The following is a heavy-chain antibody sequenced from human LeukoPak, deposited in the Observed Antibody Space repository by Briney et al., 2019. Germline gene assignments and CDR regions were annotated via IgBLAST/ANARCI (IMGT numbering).Heavy chain of an antibody. V-gene: IGHV3-30*18. Sequence: PGRSLRLSCAASGFTFSSYGTHWVRQAPGKGLEWVAVISYDGSNKYYADSVKGRFTISRDNSKNTLYLQMNSLRAEDTAVYYCAKDMTIYGVAGQFDYWGQGTLVTVSS. CDR2: ISYDGSNK. J-gene: IGHJ4*02. CDR3: AKDMTIYGVAGQFDY. D-gene: IGHD6-19*01. CDR1: GFTFSSYG.